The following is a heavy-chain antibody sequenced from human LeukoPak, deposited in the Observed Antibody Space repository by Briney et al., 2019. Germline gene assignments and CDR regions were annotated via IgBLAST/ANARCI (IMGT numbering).Heavy chain of an antibody. V-gene: IGHV3-11*01. CDR1: GFTFSDYY. Sequence: GGSLRLSCAASGFTFSDYYMSWIRQAPGKGLEWVSHISSSGSTIYYADSVKGRFTISRDNAKNSLYLQMNSLRAEDTAVYYCARDLDTAYSYYFDYWGQGTLVTVSS. J-gene: IGHJ4*02. CDR3: ARDLDTAYSYYFDY. CDR2: ISSSGSTI. D-gene: IGHD5-18*01.